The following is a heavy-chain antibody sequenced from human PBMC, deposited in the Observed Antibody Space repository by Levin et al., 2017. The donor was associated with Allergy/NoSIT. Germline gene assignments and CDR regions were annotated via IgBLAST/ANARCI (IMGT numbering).Heavy chain of an antibody. CDR3: ARMGPYVSGRYYGDY. D-gene: IGHD3-10*01. CDR2: TRNKANSYTT. J-gene: IGHJ4*02. V-gene: IGHV3-72*01. CDR1: GFSFSDHY. Sequence: PGGSLRLSCAVSGFSFSDHYMDWVRQAPGKGLEWVGRTRNKANSYTTEYAASVKGRFTISRDDSKNSLYLQMNSLKSEDTAVYYCARMGPYVSGRYYGDYWGQGTLVTVSS.